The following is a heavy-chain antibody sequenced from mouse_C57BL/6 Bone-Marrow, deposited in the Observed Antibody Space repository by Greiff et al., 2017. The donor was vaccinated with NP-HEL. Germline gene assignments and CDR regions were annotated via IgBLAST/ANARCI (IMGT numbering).Heavy chain of an antibody. CDR1: GYTFTSYW. D-gene: IGHD2-3*01. Sequence: QVQLQQPGAELVKPGASVKLSCKASGYTFTSYWMHWVKQRPGQGLEWIGMIHPNSGSTNYNEKFKSKATLTVDKSSSTAYMQLSSLTSEDSAVYCCARGGWLLRYYAMDYWGQGTSVTVSS. CDR2: IHPNSGST. V-gene: IGHV1-64*01. CDR3: ARGGWLLRYYAMDY. J-gene: IGHJ4*01.